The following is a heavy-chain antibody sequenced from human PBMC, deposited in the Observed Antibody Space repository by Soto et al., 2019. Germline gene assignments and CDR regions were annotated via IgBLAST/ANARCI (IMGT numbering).Heavy chain of an antibody. J-gene: IGHJ6*02. CDR2: ISYDGSNK. CDR1: GFTFSSYA. Sequence: QVQLVESGGGVVQPGRSLRLSCAASGFTFSSYAMHGVRQAPGKGLEWVAVISYDGSNKYYADSVKGRFTISRDNSKNTLYLQMNSLRAEDTAVYYCAREGYGDYGYYYGMDVWGQGTTVTVSS. D-gene: IGHD4-17*01. CDR3: AREGYGDYGYYYGMDV. V-gene: IGHV3-30-3*01.